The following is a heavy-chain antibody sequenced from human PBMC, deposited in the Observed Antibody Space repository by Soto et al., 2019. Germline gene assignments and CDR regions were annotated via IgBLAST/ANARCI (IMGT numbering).Heavy chain of an antibody. Sequence: EVPLVESGGGLVQPGGSLRLSCAASGFSFSNYAMDWVRQAPGKGLEWVSYISGSSSNIRYADSVKGRFTIPRDNAKSSVYLQMSSLRADDTAVYYCARDPSRGSDWARYLDLWGRGTLVTVSS. V-gene: IGHV3-48*01. J-gene: IGHJ2*01. CDR1: GFSFSNYA. CDR3: ARDPSRGSDWARYLDL. CDR2: ISGSSSNI. D-gene: IGHD1-26*01.